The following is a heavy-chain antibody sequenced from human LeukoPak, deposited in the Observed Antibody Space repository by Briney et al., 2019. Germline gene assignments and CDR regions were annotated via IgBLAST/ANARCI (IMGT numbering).Heavy chain of an antibody. CDR2: IYPSYSDS. V-gene: IGHV5-51*01. CDR3: ARREGSGSHLYYFDS. D-gene: IGHD3-3*01. J-gene: IGHJ4*02. CDR1: EYIFTNYW. Sequence: GESLKISCKASEYIFTNYWIDWVRQMPGKGLEWMGSIYPSYSDSRYSPSFRGHVIISADNSITTAYLQWSSLEASDTAIYYCARREGSGSHLYYFDSWGQGTLVTVSS.